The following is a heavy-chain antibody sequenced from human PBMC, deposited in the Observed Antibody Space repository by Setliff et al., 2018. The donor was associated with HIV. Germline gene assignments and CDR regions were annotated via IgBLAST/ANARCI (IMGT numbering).Heavy chain of an antibody. CDR2: ISRSSSSK. V-gene: IGHV3-48*01. CDR1: GFTFSSYS. J-gene: IGHJ6*03. Sequence: PGGSLRLSCAASGFTFSSYSMNWVRQAPGKGLEWVAYISRSSSSKYYADSVKGRFTISRDNAKNSLYLQLNSLRAEDTAVYYCAGDQSQSIVARQDGVYYYYYMDVWGKGTTVTVSS. CDR3: AGDQSQSIVARQDGVYYYYYMDV. D-gene: IGHD6-6*01.